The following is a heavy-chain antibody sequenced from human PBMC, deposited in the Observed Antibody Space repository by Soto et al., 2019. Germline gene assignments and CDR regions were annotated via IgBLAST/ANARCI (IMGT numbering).Heavy chain of an antibody. CDR2: ISGSGGST. CDR3: AKTGEMATTTFDY. CDR1: GFTFSSYA. D-gene: IGHD5-12*01. V-gene: IGHV3-23*01. J-gene: IGHJ4*02. Sequence: EVQLLESGGGLVQPGGSLRLSCAASGFTFSSYAMSWVRQAPGKGLEWVSAISGSGGSTYYADSVKGRFTISRDNSKNTLYLQMNSLRAVDTAVYYCAKTGEMATTTFDYWGQGTLVTVSS.